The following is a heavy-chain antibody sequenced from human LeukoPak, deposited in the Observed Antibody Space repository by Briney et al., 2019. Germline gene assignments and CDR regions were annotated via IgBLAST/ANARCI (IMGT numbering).Heavy chain of an antibody. CDR3: ARAPEVGAIGDAFDI. CDR1: GFTFRTYA. CDR2: ISGSGNTT. J-gene: IGHJ3*02. V-gene: IGHV3-23*01. Sequence: PGGSLRLSCAPSGFTFRTYAMSWVRQAPGKWLEWVSLISGSGNTTYYADSVKGRITVSRDNSKNTLYLHMNSLRAEDTAVYYCARAPEVGAIGDAFDIWGQGTMVTVSS. D-gene: IGHD1-26*01.